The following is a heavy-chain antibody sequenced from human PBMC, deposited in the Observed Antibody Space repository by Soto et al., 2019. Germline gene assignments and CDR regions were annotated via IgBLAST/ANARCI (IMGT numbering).Heavy chain of an antibody. CDR1: GYSISSGYY. CDR3: ARQRGYYYYGMDV. D-gene: IGHD3-10*01. J-gene: IGHJ6*02. Sequence: XETLSLTCSVAGYSISSGYYWGWIRQPPGKGLEWIGSIYHSGSTYYNPSLKSRVTISVDTSKNQFSLKLSSVTAADTAVYYCARQRGYYYYGMDVWGQGTTVTVSS. V-gene: IGHV4-38-2*01. CDR2: IYHSGST.